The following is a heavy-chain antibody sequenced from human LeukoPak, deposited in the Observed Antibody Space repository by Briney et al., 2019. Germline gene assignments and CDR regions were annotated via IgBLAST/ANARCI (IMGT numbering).Heavy chain of an antibody. J-gene: IGHJ4*02. Sequence: SLKVSCKASGGTFSSYAISWVRQAPGQGLEWMGGIIPIFGTANYAQKFQGRVTITADESTSTAYMELSSLRSEDTAVYYCAGDHHDQQSVVVIAIYQFDYWAREPWSPSPQ. CDR2: IIPIFGTA. D-gene: IGHD2-21*01. V-gene: IGHV1-69*01. CDR1: GGTFSSYA. CDR3: AGDHHDQQSVVVIAIYQFDY.